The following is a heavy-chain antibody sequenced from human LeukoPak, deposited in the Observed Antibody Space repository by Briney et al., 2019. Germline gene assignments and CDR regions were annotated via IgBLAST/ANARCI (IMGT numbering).Heavy chain of an antibody. CDR2: INHSGST. CDR1: GGSFSGYY. V-gene: IGHV4-34*01. Sequence: PSETLSLTCAVYGGSFSGYYWSWIRQPPGKGLEWIGEINHSGSTNYNPSLKSRVTISVDTSKNQFSLKLSSVTAADTAVYYCARGSGYSYGLVFRYYYGMDVWGQGTTVTVSS. CDR3: ARGSGYSYGLVFRYYYGMDV. D-gene: IGHD5-18*01. J-gene: IGHJ6*02.